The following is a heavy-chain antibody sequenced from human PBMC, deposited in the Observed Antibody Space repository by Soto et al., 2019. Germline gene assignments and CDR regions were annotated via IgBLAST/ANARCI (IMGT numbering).Heavy chain of an antibody. V-gene: IGHV1-58*01. CDR2: IVVGSGNR. Sequence: GASVKVSCKASGFTFTYSAVQWVRQARGQRLERIGWIVVGSGNRNYAQKFQERVTITRDMSTSTAYMELSSLRSEDTAVYSCAAGGIVGGTFPLDCWGQGALVTVSS. J-gene: IGHJ4*02. CDR3: AAGGIVGGTFPLDC. CDR1: GFTFTYSA. D-gene: IGHD1-26*01.